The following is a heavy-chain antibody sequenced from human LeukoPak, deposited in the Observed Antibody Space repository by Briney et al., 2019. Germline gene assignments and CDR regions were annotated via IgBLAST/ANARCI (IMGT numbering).Heavy chain of an antibody. CDR2: INPNSGGT. V-gene: IGHV1-2*02. J-gene: IGHJ5*02. CDR1: GYTFTRYY. Sequence: ASVKVSCKASGYTFTRYYMHWVRQAPGQGLEWMGWINPNSGGTNYAQKFQGRVTMTRDTSISTAYMELSRLRSDDTAVYYCARAPRYSENLVDPWGQGTLVTVSS. D-gene: IGHD1-26*01. CDR3: ARAPRYSENLVDP.